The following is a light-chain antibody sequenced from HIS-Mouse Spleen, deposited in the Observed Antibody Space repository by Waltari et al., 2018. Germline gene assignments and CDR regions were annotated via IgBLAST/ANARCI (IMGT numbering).Light chain of an antibody. V-gene: IGLV2-23*01. CDR3: CSYAGSSTNWV. CDR2: EGS. Sequence: QSALTQPASVSGSPGQSITIFCTGTSSDVGSYNLVSWYQQHPGKAPKLMIYEGSKRPSGVSNRLSGSKSGNTASLTISGLQAEDEADYYCCSYAGSSTNWVFGGGTKLTVL. J-gene: IGLJ3*02. CDR1: SSDVGSYNL.